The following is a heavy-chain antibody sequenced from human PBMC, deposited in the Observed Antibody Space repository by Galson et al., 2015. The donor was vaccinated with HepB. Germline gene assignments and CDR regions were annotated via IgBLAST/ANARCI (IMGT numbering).Heavy chain of an antibody. CDR1: GFTFDDYA. Sequence: SLRLSCAASGFTFDDYAMHWVRQAPGKGLEWVSGISWNSGSIGYADSVKGRFTISRDNSKNTVYLQMDSLSAEDTAQYYCAVNMRRGTSDYWGQGTLVTVSS. J-gene: IGHJ4*02. V-gene: IGHV3-9*01. CDR2: ISWNSGSI. D-gene: IGHD1-1*01. CDR3: AVNMRRGTSDY.